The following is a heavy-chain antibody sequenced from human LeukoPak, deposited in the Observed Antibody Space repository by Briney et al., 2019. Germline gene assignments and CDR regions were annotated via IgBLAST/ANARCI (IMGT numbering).Heavy chain of an antibody. CDR3: ARAGPYDILDAFDI. V-gene: IGHV1-2*02. D-gene: IGHD3-9*01. CDR2: INPNSGGT. J-gene: IGHJ3*02. Sequence: ASVKVSCKASGYTFTGYYMHWVRQAPGQGLEWMGWINPNSGGTNYAQKFQGRVTMTRDTSISTAYMELSSLRSDDTAVYYCARAGPYDILDAFDIWGQGTMVTVSS. CDR1: GYTFTGYY.